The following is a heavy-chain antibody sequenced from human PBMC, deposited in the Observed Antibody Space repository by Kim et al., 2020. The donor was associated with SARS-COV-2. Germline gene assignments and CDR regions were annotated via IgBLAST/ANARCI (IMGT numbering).Heavy chain of an antibody. V-gene: IGHV4-30-2*01. Sequence: PSHKCRVTISVDRSKNQFSLKLSSGTAADTAVYYCARGEGRLLLPRWFDPWGQGTLVTVSS. CDR3: ARGEGRLLLPRWFDP. D-gene: IGHD3-22*01. J-gene: IGHJ5*02.